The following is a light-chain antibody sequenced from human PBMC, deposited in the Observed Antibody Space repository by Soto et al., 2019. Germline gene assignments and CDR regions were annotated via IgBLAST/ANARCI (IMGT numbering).Light chain of an antibody. CDR1: HSISSW. V-gene: IGKV1-5*01. CDR2: DAS. CDR3: QQNYSNPGT. Sequence: DIQMTQSPSTLSASVGDRVTITCRASHSISSWLACYQQKPGKDPQRLIYDASSLQSGVPSRFSGSGSGTEFTLTISSLQPDDFATYYCQQNYSNPGTFGQGTKVDIK. J-gene: IGKJ1*01.